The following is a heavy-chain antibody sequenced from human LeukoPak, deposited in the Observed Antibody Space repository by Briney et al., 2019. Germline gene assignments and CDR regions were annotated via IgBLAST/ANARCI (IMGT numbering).Heavy chain of an antibody. V-gene: IGHV5-51*01. D-gene: IGHD1-26*01. CDR3: ARRGGSYSWELFAFNI. CDR2: IYPGDSDT. Sequence: GESLKISCKASGYSFTRYWIGRVRQMPGKGLEWMGIIYPGDSDTRYSPSFQGQVTMSADKSISTAYLQWSSLKASDTAMYYCARRGGSYSWELFAFNIWGQGTMVTVSS. J-gene: IGHJ3*02. CDR1: GYSFTRYW.